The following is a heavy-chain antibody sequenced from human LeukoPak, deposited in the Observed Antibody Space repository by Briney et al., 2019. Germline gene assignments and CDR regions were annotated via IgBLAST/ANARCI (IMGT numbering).Heavy chain of an antibody. Sequence: PGGSLRLSCAASGFTVSSKYMSWVRHAQGKGLEWVSIMYSGGSTYYEDSVEGGFTISRDSSKNTVYLKIGSLRAEDTAVYYCASVTMVRGPHFDYWGQGTLVTVSS. CDR3: ASVTMVRGPHFDY. J-gene: IGHJ4*02. V-gene: IGHV3-53*01. D-gene: IGHD3-10*01. CDR2: MYSGGST. CDR1: GFTVSSKY.